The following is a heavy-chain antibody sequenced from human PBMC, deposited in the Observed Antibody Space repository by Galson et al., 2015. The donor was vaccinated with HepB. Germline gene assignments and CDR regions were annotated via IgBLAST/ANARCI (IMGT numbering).Heavy chain of an antibody. CDR2: IIPVFDSI. Sequence: SVKVSCKASGVTYSRHLISWVRQAPGHGLEWVGSIIPVFDSIKYAQKFQGKVTFTADESTSTAYMELRRLTSEDAAMYYCARHSSGGSCYSVVDYYYGLDVWGQGTTVIVSS. V-gene: IGHV1-69*13. J-gene: IGHJ6*02. D-gene: IGHD2-15*01. CDR1: GVTYSRHL. CDR3: ARHSSGGSCYSVVDYYYGLDV.